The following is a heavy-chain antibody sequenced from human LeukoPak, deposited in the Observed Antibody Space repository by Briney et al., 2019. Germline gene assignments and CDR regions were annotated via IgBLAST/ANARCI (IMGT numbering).Heavy chain of an antibody. CDR1: GGSISSSSYY. CDR3: ARHLPFNYYFDY. J-gene: IGHJ4*02. D-gene: IGHD3-16*01. V-gene: IGHV4-39*01. Sequence: PSETLSLTCTVSGGSISSSSYYWGWIRQAPGKGLEWIGSIYYIVSTYYNPSLKSRVTISVDTSKNQFSLKLSSVTAADTAVYYCARHLPFNYYFDYWGQGTLVTASS. CDR2: IYYIVST.